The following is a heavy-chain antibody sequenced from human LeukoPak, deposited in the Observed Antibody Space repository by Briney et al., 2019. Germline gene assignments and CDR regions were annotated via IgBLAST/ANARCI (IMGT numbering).Heavy chain of an antibody. Sequence: GGSLRLSCAASGFTFSSYEMNWVRQAPGKGLEWVSYISSSGSTIYYADSVKGRFTISRDNAKNSLYLQMNSLRAEDTAVYYCASLGFCGGGSGPPPGVDVGEKGPTVTVSS. CDR1: GFTFSSYE. J-gene: IGHJ6*04. V-gene: IGHV3-48*03. CDR2: ISSSGSTI. CDR3: ASLGFCGGGSGPPPGVDV. D-gene: IGHD2-15*01.